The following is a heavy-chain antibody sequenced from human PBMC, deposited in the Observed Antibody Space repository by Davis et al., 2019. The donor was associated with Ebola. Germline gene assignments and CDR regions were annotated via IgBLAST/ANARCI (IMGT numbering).Heavy chain of an antibody. D-gene: IGHD1-7*01. Sequence: PGGSLRLSCAASGFTFSGSAMHWVRQAPGKGLVWVSRINSDGSSTSYADSVKGRFTISRDNAKNTLYLQMNSLRAEDTAVYYCARSTGTTPVKRGAFDPWGQGTLVTVSS. J-gene: IGHJ5*02. V-gene: IGHV3-74*01. CDR3: ARSTGTTPVKRGAFDP. CDR1: GFTFSGSA. CDR2: INSDGSST.